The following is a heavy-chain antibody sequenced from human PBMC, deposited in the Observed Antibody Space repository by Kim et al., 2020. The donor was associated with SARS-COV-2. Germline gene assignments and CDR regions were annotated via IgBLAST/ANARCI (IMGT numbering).Heavy chain of an antibody. CDR3: ARTYSGWADY. J-gene: IGHJ4*02. Sequence: YKDYALSVKSRITINPDTSKNQFSLQLNSVTPEDTAVYYCARTYSGWADYWGQGTLVTVSS. CDR2: YK. V-gene: IGHV6-1*01. D-gene: IGHD6-19*01.